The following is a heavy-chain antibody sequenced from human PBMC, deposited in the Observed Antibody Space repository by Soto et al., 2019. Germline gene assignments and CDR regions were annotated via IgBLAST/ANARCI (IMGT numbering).Heavy chain of an antibody. V-gene: IGHV5-51*01. CDR3: ARFLGYCSGGSCYHPFDY. Sequence: GESLKISCKGSGYSFTSYWIGWVRQMPGKGLEWMGIIYPGDSDTRYSPSFQGQGTSSADKSISTAYLQWSSLKASDTAMYYCARFLGYCSGGSCYHPFDYWGQGTLVTVPS. J-gene: IGHJ4*02. CDR2: IYPGDSDT. D-gene: IGHD2-15*01. CDR1: GYSFTSYW.